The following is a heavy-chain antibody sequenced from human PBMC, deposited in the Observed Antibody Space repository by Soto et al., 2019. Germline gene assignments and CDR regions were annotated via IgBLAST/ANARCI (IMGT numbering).Heavy chain of an antibody. CDR1: GFTFISYA. CDR2: VSRNGGST. CDR3: ARQGRAVSSYYFDY. D-gene: IGHD3-10*01. Sequence: GGSLRLSCAASGFTFISYAMSWVRQAPGKGLGWVSAVSRNGGSTYYANFVKGRFTISRDNSMNTLYLQMGSLRAEDMAVYYCARQGRAVSSYYFDYWGQGT. V-gene: IGHV3-64*01. J-gene: IGHJ4*02.